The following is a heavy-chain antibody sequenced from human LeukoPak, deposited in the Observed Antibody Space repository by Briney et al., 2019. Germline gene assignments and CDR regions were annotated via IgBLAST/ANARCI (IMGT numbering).Heavy chain of an antibody. CDR3: ARAKKRSGRSRNFYLDV. CDR1: DDPINSGVYY. D-gene: IGHD1-26*01. CDR2: IYTSGTTT. J-gene: IGHJ6*03. V-gene: IGHV4-61*09. Sequence: SETLSLTCTVSDDPINSGVYYWNWIRQPAGKGLEWIGHIYTSGTTTNSNPSLKSRVAISLDASKNHFSLKLSSVTAADTAVYYCARAKKRSGRSRNFYLDVWGKGTTVTVSS.